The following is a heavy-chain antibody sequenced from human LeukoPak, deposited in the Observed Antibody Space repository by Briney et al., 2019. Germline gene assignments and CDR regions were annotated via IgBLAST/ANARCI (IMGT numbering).Heavy chain of an antibody. CDR3: AKGSDFWSGYSYYYYYYYMDV. CDR1: GFTFSSYA. J-gene: IGHJ6*03. CDR2: ISSSGGST. D-gene: IGHD3-3*01. V-gene: IGHV3-23*01. Sequence: GGSLRLSCAASGFTFSSYAMSWVRQAPGKGLEWVSAISSSGGSTYYADSVKGRCTISRDNSKNTLYLQMNSLRAEDTAVYYCAKGSDFWSGYSYYYYYYYMDVWGKGTTVTVSS.